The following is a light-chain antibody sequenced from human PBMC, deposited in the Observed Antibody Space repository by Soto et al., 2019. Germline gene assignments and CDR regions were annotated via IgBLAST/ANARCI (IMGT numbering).Light chain of an antibody. CDR1: QSISSY. CDR2: AAS. J-gene: IGKJ4*01. Sequence: DIQMTQSPSSLSASVVDRVTITCRASQSISSYLNWYQQKPGRAPDLLIYAASSLQSGVPSRLSGSGSGTDFTLNIRSLQPEDFATYSCQQSYRTPLTCGGGNKGDIK. CDR3: QQSYRTPLT. V-gene: IGKV1-39*01.